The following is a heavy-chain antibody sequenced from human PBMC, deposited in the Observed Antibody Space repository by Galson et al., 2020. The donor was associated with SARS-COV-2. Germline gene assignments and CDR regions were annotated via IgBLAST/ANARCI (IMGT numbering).Heavy chain of an antibody. CDR3: AKASRYSYFEA. CDR1: GFPFNSIE. CDR2: ISSSGSTT. Sequence: GGSLRLSCAVSGFPFNSIEMNWVRQAPGNGPEWLSYISSSGSTTLYADSVKGRFTISRDNAKNSLYLQMNSLTVEDTAIYYCAKASRYSYFEAWGHGTLVTVSS. D-gene: IGHD5-18*01. V-gene: IGHV3-48*03. J-gene: IGHJ5*01.